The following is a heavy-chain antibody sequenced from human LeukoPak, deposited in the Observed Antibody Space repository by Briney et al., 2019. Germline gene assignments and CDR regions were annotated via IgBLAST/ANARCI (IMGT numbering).Heavy chain of an antibody. Sequence: GGSLTLSCATSGFTFRSNWMHWVRQGPGKGLMWVSRLNHDGTIISYADSVRGRFTISRDNAKNTVYLQMNSLSADDTAVYYCVKEVALNMGGLYYYYMDVWGKGTAVTVSS. J-gene: IGHJ6*03. CDR2: LNHDGTII. CDR1: GFTFRSNW. CDR3: VKEVALNMGGLYYYYMDV. V-gene: IGHV3-74*03. D-gene: IGHD1-26*01.